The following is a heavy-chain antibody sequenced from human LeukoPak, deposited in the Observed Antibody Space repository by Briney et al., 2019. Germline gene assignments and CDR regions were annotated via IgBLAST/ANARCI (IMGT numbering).Heavy chain of an antibody. V-gene: IGHV3-23*01. D-gene: IGHD3-10*01. CDR1: GFTFSSYG. J-gene: IGHJ4*02. Sequence: GGSLRLSCEASGFTFSSYGMSWVRQAPGKWLEWVSSISGSGGSTYYADSVKGRFTISRDNSMNTLYLQMNSLRAQDAALYYCAKGATYHGSGSYFPFDYWGQGALVTVSS. CDR2: ISGSGGST. CDR3: AKGATYHGSGSYFPFDY.